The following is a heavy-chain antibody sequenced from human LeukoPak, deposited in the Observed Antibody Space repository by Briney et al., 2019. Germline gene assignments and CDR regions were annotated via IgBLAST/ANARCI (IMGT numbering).Heavy chain of an antibody. J-gene: IGHJ4*02. V-gene: IGHV4-4*07. CDR1: GGSISSYY. D-gene: IGHD3-22*01. CDR2: IYTSGST. Sequence: KSSETLSLTCTVSGGSISSYYWSWIRQPAGKGLEWIGRIYTSGSTNYNPSLKSRVTMSVDTSKNQFSLKLSSVTAADTAVYYCAITYYYDSSGYYWDYWGQGTLVTVSS. CDR3: AITYYYDSSGYYWDY.